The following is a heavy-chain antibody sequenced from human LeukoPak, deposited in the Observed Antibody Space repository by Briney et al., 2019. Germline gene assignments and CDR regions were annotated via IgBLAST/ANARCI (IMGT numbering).Heavy chain of an antibody. V-gene: IGHV4-39*01. CDR2: IYDSGST. J-gene: IGHJ4*02. Sequence: SSETLSLTCTVSGGSISSSSYYWGWIRQPPGKGLEWIGRIYDSGSTYYNPSLKSRVTISVDTSKNQFSLKLSSVTAADTAVYYCARGPDGGRCSLLNVDYWGQGTLVTVSS. D-gene: IGHD3-10*02. CDR1: GGSISSSSYY. CDR3: ARGPDGGRCSLLNVDY.